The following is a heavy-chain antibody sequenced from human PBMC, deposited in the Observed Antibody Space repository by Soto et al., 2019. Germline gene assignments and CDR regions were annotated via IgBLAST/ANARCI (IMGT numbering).Heavy chain of an antibody. CDR3: ARDGTLYDSRAYYYLY. CDR2: ITPMLGTP. Sequence: SVKVSCKASGGTFSSYTITWVRQAPGQGLEWMGGITPMLGTPNYAQKFRGRVTITADESTSTAYMELRSLRSEDTAMYFCARDGTLYDSRAYYYLYWGQGTLVTVS. D-gene: IGHD3-22*01. CDR1: GGTFSSYT. V-gene: IGHV1-69*13. J-gene: IGHJ4*02.